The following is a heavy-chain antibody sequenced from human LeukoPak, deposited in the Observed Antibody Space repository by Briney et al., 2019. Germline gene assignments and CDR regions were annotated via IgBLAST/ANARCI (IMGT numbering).Heavy chain of an antibody. J-gene: IGHJ4*02. V-gene: IGHV3-48*04. CDR1: GFTFSSYS. CDR3: ARDREVLYDSSGYDY. Sequence: GGSLRLFCAASGFTFSSYSMNWVRQAPGKGLEWVSYISSSSSTIYYADSVKGRFTISRDNAKNSLYLQMNSLRAEDTAVYYCARDREVLYDSSGYDYWGQGTLVTVSS. D-gene: IGHD3-22*01. CDR2: ISSSSSTI.